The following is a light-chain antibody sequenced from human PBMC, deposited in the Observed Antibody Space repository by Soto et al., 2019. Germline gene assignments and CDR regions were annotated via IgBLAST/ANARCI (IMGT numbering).Light chain of an antibody. CDR3: QQYDNLPIT. J-gene: IGKJ5*01. V-gene: IGKV1-33*01. CDR1: QDISNY. Sequence: DIQMTQSPSSLSASVGDRVTITCQASQDISNYLNWYQQKPGKAPKLLIYDASNLETGVPSRFSGSGSGTDFTFTISSLQPEDIATYYCQQYDNLPITFGQGKRRDIK. CDR2: DAS.